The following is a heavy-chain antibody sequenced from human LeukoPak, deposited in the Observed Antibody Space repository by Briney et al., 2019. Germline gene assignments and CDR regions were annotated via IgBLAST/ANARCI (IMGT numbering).Heavy chain of an antibody. V-gene: IGHV3-23*01. Sequence: GGSLRLSCAPSGLSFGSYTMTWVRQAPGKGLEWFAAISSDGTTTNYADSVKGRFTISRENTLYLQMDSLRAEDTATYYCAKTTLSPHRSSSGPRRGSLSYYYYMDVWGGGTTVTVSS. CDR3: AKTTLSPHRSSSGPRRGSLSYYYYMDV. D-gene: IGHD6-6*01. CDR1: GLSFGSYT. J-gene: IGHJ6*03. CDR2: ISSDGTTT.